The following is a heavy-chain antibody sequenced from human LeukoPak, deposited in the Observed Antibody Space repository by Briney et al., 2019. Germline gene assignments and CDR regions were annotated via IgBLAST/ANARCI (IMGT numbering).Heavy chain of an antibody. Sequence: SETLSLTCTVSDGSISSSSYYWGWIRQPPGKGLEWIGSIYYGSVFYSVSTYYNPSLKSRVTMSGDTSKNQFSLKLSSVTAEDTAVYYCATAFGFGELLFDAFDIWGQGTMVTVSS. V-gene: IGHV4-39*07. CDR2: IYYGSVFYSVST. CDR3: ATAFGFGELLFDAFDI. CDR1: DGSISSSSYY. J-gene: IGHJ3*02. D-gene: IGHD3-10*01.